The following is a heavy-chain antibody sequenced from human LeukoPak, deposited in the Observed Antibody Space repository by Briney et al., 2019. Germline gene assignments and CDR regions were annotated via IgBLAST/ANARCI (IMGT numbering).Heavy chain of an antibody. D-gene: IGHD6-13*01. CDR2: IYHSGST. CDR1: GYSISSGYY. Sequence: PSETLSLTCAVSGYSISSGYYWGWIRQPPGKGLEWIGSIYHSGSTYYNPSLKSRVTISVDTSKNQFSLKLSSVTAADTAVYYCASHTFYSSSWYIASDAFDIWGQGTMVTVSS. V-gene: IGHV4-38-2*01. J-gene: IGHJ3*02. CDR3: ASHTFYSSSWYIASDAFDI.